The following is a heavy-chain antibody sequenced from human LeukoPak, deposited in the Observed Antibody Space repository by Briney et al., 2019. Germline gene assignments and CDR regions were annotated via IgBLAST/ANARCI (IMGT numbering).Heavy chain of an antibody. CDR3: ARDVYSSGSYFALDI. V-gene: IGHV4-39*07. J-gene: IGHJ3*02. CDR1: GGSLNTGSYY. D-gene: IGHD6-19*01. Sequence: SETLSLTCNVSGGSLNTGSYYWGWIRQPPGKGLEYIGSIYHSGSAFYNPSLTSPVTISIDTSNNPFFLEVNSVTAADTAIYYCARDVYSSGSYFALDIWGQGTVVTVSS. CDR2: IYHSGSA.